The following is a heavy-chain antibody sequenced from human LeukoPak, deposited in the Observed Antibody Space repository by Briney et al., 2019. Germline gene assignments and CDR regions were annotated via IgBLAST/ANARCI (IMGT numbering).Heavy chain of an antibody. CDR3: AKNGVSYWYFDL. Sequence: GGSLRLSCAASGFTLRSYDMSWVRQAPGKGLEWVAATSGSGGNTYYADSVKGRFTISRDNSKNTLYLQMNSLRAEDTAVYYCAKNGVSYWYFDLWGRGTLVTVSS. J-gene: IGHJ2*01. V-gene: IGHV3-23*01. D-gene: IGHD2-8*01. CDR1: GFTLRSYD. CDR2: TSGSGGNT.